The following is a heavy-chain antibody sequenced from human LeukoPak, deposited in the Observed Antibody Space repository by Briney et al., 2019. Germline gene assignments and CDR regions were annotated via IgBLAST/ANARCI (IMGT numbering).Heavy chain of an antibody. CDR2: IIPILGIA. CDR1: GGTFSSYA. CDR3: ARDLSDYGSGSYSHFDY. J-gene: IGHJ4*02. Sequence: SVTVSCKASGGTFSSYAISWVRQAPGQGLEWMGRIIPILGIANYAQKFQGRVTITADKSTSTAYMELSSLRSEDTAVYYCARDLSDYGSGSYSHFDYWGQGTLVTVSS. D-gene: IGHD3-10*01. V-gene: IGHV1-69*04.